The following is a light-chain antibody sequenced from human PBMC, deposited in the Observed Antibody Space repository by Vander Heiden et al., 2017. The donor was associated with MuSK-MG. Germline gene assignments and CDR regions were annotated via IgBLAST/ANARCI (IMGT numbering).Light chain of an antibody. V-gene: IGLV3-1*01. Sequence: SYELTQPPSASVSPGQTASITCSGDKLGDKYACWYQQKSVQSPVLVIYQDSKRPSGIPERFSGSNSGSTATLTISGTQAMDEDDYYCQAWDSSTAVFGGGTKLTVL. J-gene: IGLJ2*01. CDR3: QAWDSSTAV. CDR2: QDS. CDR1: KLGDKY.